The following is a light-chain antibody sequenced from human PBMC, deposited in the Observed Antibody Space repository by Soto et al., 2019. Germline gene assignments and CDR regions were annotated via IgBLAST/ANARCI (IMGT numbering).Light chain of an antibody. CDR2: GNS. J-gene: IGLJ1*01. V-gene: IGLV1-40*01. CDR1: SSNIGAGYD. Sequence: QSVLTQPPSVSGAPGQRVTISCTGSSSNIGAGYDVHWCQQLPGTAPKLLIYGNSNRPSGVPDRFSGSKSGTSASLAITGLQAEDEADYYCQSYDSSLSAFFGTGTKLTVL. CDR3: QSYDSSLSAF.